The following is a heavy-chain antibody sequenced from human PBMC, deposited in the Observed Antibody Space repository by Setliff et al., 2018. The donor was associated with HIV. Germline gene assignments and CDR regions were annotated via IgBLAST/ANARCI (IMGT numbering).Heavy chain of an antibody. CDR2: IYTSGST. D-gene: IGHD4-17*01. J-gene: IGHJ4*02. CDR3: AREPFYGDLDY. Sequence: SETLSLTCSVSGASITSRNWSWIRQAAGKGLEWIGRIYTSGSTNYNPSLKSRVTMSVDTSKNQFSLKLSSVTAADTAVYYCAREPFYGDLDYWGQGTLVTVSS. CDR1: GASITSRN. V-gene: IGHV4-4*07.